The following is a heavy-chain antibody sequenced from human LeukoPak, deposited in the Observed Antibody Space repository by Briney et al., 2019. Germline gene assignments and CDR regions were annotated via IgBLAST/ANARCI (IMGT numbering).Heavy chain of an antibody. CDR3: ARLSNDSPGDP. CDR1: VGSISSSSYY. D-gene: IGHD4-11*01. CDR2: IYYSGST. J-gene: IGHJ5*02. Sequence: PSETLSLTCTLPVGSISSSSYYWGWIRQPPGKGLEWIGSIYYSGSTYYNPSLKSRVTMYVDTYKNQFSLKLTSVTAADTAVYYCARLSNDSPGDPWGQGSLVTVSS. V-gene: IGHV4-39*01.